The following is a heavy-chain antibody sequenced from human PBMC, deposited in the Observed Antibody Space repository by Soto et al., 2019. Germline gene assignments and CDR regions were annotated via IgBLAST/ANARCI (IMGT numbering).Heavy chain of an antibody. J-gene: IGHJ6*03. CDR2: ISWNSGTL. CDR1: GFTFDQYS. Sequence: EVQLVESGGGLVQPGRSLRLSCAASGFTFDQYSMHWVRQGPEKGLVWVAGISWNSGTLGYADSVKGRFAISRGNAKNSLYLQINSLRAEYTALYYCTTVEPRYNDYYDIGVWGNGTAVTVSS. CDR3: TTVEPRYNDYYDIGV. V-gene: IGHV3-9*01.